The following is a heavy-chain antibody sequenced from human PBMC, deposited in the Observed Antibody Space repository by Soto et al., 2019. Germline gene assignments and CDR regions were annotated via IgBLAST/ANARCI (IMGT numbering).Heavy chain of an antibody. CDR2: IYYSGST. D-gene: IGHD6-19*01. CDR3: AIRRYRSGRYCPFDS. J-gene: IGHJ4*02. Sequence: PSETLSLTCTVSGVSIISYYWSWILQPPGKGLEWIGYIYYSGSTNYNPSLKSRVTISVDTSKNQFSLKLSSVTAADTAVYYCAIRRYRSGRYCPFDSRGKGTLVTVYS. V-gene: IGHV4-59*01. CDR1: GVSIISYY.